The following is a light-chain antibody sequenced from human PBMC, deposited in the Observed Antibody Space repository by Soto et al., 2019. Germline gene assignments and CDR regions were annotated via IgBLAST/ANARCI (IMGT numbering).Light chain of an antibody. J-gene: IGKJ1*01. CDR3: QQYNTPRT. CDR1: QSVSSIY. Sequence: EIVLTQSPDTLSLSPGERATLSCRASQSVSSIYLAWYQQKPGQAPRLLIFGASTRATGIPDRFSGSGSGTDFTLIISRLEPEDFAVYYCQQYNTPRTFGQGTKVEIK. CDR2: GAS. V-gene: IGKV3-20*01.